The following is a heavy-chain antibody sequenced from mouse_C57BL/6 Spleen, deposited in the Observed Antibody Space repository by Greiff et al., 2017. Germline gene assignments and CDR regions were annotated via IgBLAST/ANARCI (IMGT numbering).Heavy chain of an antibody. CDR2: IDPSDSYT. J-gene: IGHJ4*01. D-gene: IGHD6-1*01. CDR1: GYTFTSYW. V-gene: IGHV1-59*01. Sequence: VQLQQPGAELVRPGTSVKLSCKASGYTFTSYWMHWVKQRPGQGLEWIGVIDPSDSYTNYNQKFKGKATLTVDTSSSTAYMQLSSLTSEDIAVYYCARQPGSSMDYWGQGTSVTVSS. CDR3: ARQPGSSMDY.